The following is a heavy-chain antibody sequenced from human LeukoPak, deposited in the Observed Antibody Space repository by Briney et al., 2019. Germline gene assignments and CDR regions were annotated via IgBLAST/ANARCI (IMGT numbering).Heavy chain of an antibody. Sequence: GGSLRLSCAASGFIFSSYAMSWVRQAPGKGLEWVSGMSGSGGRTYYADSVKGRFTMSRDNSKNTLYLQMNSLRAEDTAIYYCAKDTFGGVIVPPDGFDIWGQGTMVTVSS. CDR2: MSGSGGRT. CDR1: GFIFSSYA. V-gene: IGHV3-23*01. CDR3: AKDTFGGVIVPPDGFDI. J-gene: IGHJ3*02. D-gene: IGHD3-16*02.